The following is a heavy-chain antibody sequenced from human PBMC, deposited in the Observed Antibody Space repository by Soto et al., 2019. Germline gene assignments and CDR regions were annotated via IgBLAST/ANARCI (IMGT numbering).Heavy chain of an antibody. CDR1: GATLRPYY. Sequence: APQALCDPWSVSGATLRPYYWHGSRQPPGKGLEWIGYVYTSDYTRYSSSLKSRVTISVDTSKSQFYLRLNSVTAADAAVYYCASSAGHSGYVFHRDVISVRSQGSTVILSS. CDR3: ASSAGHSGYVFHRDVISV. CDR2: VYTSDYT. D-gene: IGHD3-10*01. V-gene: IGHV4-59*03. J-gene: IGHJ6*02.